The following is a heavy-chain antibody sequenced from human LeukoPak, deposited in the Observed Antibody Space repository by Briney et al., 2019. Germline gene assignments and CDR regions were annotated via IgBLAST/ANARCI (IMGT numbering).Heavy chain of an antibody. J-gene: IGHJ4*02. Sequence: GGSLRLSCAASGFTFGSYWMSWVRQAPGKGLEWVSSISSSSSSIYYADSVMGRFTISRDNAKNTLHLQMHSLRAEDTAVYFCARVDGSPDYWGQGTLVTVSS. CDR3: ARVDGSPDY. V-gene: IGHV3-21*04. CDR2: ISSSSSSI. D-gene: IGHD2-15*01. CDR1: GFTFGSYW.